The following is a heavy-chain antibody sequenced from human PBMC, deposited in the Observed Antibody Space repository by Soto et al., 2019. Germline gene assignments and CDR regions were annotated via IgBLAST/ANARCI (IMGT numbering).Heavy chain of an antibody. Sequence: QVQLVESGGGVVQPGRSLRLSCAASGFTFSSYGMHWVRQAPGKGLEWVAVIWYDGSNKYYADSVKGRFTISRDNSKNTLYLQMNSLRAEDTAVYYCAREQTYGSGDLDPWGQGTLVTVSS. CDR1: GFTFSSYG. D-gene: IGHD3-10*01. V-gene: IGHV3-33*01. CDR2: IWYDGSNK. J-gene: IGHJ5*02. CDR3: AREQTYGSGDLDP.